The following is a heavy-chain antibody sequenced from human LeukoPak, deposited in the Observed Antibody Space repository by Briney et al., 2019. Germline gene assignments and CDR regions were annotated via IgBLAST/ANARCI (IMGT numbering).Heavy chain of an antibody. CDR3: ARDYSGNYCKGFDY. CDR1: GFTFTNNA. CDR2: ISNDGINK. V-gene: IGHV3-30-3*01. D-gene: IGHD1-26*01. J-gene: IGHJ4*02. Sequence: GGSLRLSCAASGFTFTNNAMHWVRQAPGKGLEWVAVISNDGINKYYSDSVKGRITISRDNSKNTLYLQMNSLRPEDTAVYHCARDYSGNYCKGFDYWGQGTLVTVSS.